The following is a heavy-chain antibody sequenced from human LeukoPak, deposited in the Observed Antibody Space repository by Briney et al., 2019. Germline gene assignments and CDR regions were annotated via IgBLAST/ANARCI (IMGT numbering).Heavy chain of an antibody. V-gene: IGHV3-23*01. D-gene: IGHD1-26*01. J-gene: IGHJ5*01. CDR1: GFTFSNYA. CDR3: AKDRRESGAYNWFDS. Sequence: AGSLRLSCAASGFTFSNYAMSWVRQAPGKGLEWVSSISGSGGNTYYADSVKGRFTISRDTSANTLYLQMNSLRAEDTAVYYCAKDRRESGAYNWFDSWGQGTLVTVSS. CDR2: ISGSGGNT.